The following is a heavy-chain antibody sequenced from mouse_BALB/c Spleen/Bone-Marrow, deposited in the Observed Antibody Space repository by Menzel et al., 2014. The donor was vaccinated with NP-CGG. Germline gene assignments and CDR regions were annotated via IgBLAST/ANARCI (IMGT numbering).Heavy chain of an antibody. CDR1: GYTFTGYY. V-gene: IGHV1S81*02. Sequence: QVQLKEFGAELVKPGASGKLSCKASGYTFTGYYMYWVKQRPGQGLEWFGEINPSNGGTNFNEKFKNKATLTVDKSSSTAYMQLSSLTSEDSAVYYCSRGRRDALDYWGQGTSVTVSS. CDR3: SRGRRDALDY. CDR2: INPSNGGT. J-gene: IGHJ4*01.